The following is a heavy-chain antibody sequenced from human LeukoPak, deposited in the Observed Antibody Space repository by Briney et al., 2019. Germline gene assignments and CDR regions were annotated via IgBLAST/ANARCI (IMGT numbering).Heavy chain of an antibody. V-gene: IGHV3-7*01. Sequence: GGSLRLSCAASGFTFSNYWMSRVRQAPGKGLEWVANINQDGSEIYSVDSVKGRFTISRDNAKNSLYLQINSLRAEDTAVYYCARDKIEGPTKLDYWGQGILVTVSS. CDR3: ARDKIEGPTKLDY. D-gene: IGHD1-1*01. CDR1: GFTFSNYW. J-gene: IGHJ4*02. CDR2: INQDGSEI.